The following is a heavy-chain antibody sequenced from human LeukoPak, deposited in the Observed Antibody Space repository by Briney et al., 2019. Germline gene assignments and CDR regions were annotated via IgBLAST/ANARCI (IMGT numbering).Heavy chain of an antibody. D-gene: IGHD3-10*01. V-gene: IGHV3-23*01. Sequence: GGSLRLSCAASGFTFSTYAMSWVRQAPGKGLEWVSAINSGGSTYYADSLKGRFTISRDNSKNTLYLQMNSLRADDTAVYYCARKGSGKAVDVWGQGTTITVSS. CDR3: ARKGSGKAVDV. J-gene: IGHJ6*02. CDR2: INSGGST. CDR1: GFTFSTYA.